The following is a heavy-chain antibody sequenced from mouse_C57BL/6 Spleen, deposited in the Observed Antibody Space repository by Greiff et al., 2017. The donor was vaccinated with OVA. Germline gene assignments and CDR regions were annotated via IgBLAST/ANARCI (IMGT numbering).Heavy chain of an antibody. CDR2: IDPSDSYT. V-gene: IGHV1-50*01. CDR1: GYTFTSYW. Sequence: QVQLQQSGAELVKPGASVKLSCKASGYTFTSYWMQWVKQRPGQGLEWIGEIDPSDSYTNYNQKFKGKATLTVETTSSTAYMQLISLTSADSAVYYCASSPYYYGSSYRYFDVWGTGTTVTVSS. D-gene: IGHD1-1*01. CDR3: ASSPYYYGSSYRYFDV. J-gene: IGHJ1*03.